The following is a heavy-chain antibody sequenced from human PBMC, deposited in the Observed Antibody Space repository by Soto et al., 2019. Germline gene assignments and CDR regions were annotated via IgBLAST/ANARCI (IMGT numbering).Heavy chain of an antibody. CDR3: ARRARPDFYYMDV. V-gene: IGHV3-64*01. D-gene: IGHD6-6*01. CDR1: GFTLSGYA. CDR2: ISSNGVGT. Sequence: EVQLAESGGGLAQPGGSLRLSCAASGFTLSGYAMDWVRQAPGKGLEYVSGISSNGVGTYYANSVQGRFTISRDNSKNKVYLKMCSLRPEDVAVYYCARRARPDFYYMDVWGKGTTVNVSS. J-gene: IGHJ6*03.